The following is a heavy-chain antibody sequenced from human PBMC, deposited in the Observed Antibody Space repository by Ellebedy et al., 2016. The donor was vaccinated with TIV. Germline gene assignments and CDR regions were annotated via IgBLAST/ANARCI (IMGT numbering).Heavy chain of an antibody. V-gene: IGHV3-23*01. Sequence: GESLKISCATSGFNFNIFAMSWVRQAPGEGLEWVSAISSSGDSTFYADSVKGRFTVARDNSENMLYLQMNSLRAADTAGYYCEKGRGGDWFGDTLDDPWGQGTLLTVSS. CDR1: GFNFNIFA. CDR2: ISSSGDST. D-gene: IGHD3-10*01. CDR3: EKGRGGDWFGDTLDDP. J-gene: IGHJ5*02.